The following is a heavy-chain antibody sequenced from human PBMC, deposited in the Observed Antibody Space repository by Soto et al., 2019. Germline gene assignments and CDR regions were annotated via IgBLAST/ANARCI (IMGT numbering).Heavy chain of an antibody. V-gene: IGHV3-49*04. Sequence: GGSLRLSCSASGFNFAAYTMSWVRLTPGKGLEWVGFIRRIAYGGTTDYAASVKGRFTISRDDSRKIVYLQMSRLKIEDTAVYYCSRSLAIDFVSWGQGTLVTVSS. CDR2: IRRIAYGGTT. CDR3: SRSLAIDFVS. D-gene: IGHD3-22*01. CDR1: GFNFAAYT. J-gene: IGHJ4*02.